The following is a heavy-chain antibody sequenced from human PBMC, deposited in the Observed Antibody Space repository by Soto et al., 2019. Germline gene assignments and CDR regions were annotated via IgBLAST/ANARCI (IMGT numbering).Heavy chain of an antibody. J-gene: IGHJ4*02. D-gene: IGHD2-2*01. CDR2: ISHDGSDK. Sequence: VGSLRLSCAASVFPFGDFGMHWLRQAPGKWLEWVAVISHDGSDKFYADSVKARFTISRDNSKNTLYLQMSGLRGEDKAVYYCAKSPDFGCSSVHCSRYDFHDWSQATLVTVSS. CDR3: AKSPDFGCSSVHCSRYDFHD. V-gene: IGHV3-30*18. CDR1: VFPFGDFG.